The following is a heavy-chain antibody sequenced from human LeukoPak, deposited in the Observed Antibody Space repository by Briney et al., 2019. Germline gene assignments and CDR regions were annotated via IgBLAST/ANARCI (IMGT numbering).Heavy chain of an antibody. CDR2: IKSKTDGGTT. Sequence: GGSLRLSCAAPGFTFSSYEMSWVRQAPGKGLEWVGRIKSKTDGGTTDYAAPVKGRFTISRDDSKNTLYLQMNSLKTEDTAVYYCTTGYAAWAYWGQGTLVTVSS. V-gene: IGHV3-15*01. CDR1: GFTFSSYE. J-gene: IGHJ4*02. CDR3: TTGYAAWAY. D-gene: IGHD3-16*01.